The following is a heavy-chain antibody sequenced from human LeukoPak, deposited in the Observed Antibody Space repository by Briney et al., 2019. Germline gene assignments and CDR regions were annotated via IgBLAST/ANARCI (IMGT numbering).Heavy chain of an antibody. CDR2: ICYSGST. V-gene: IGHV4-39*01. CDR3: ASYDSSGYGLDAFDI. J-gene: IGHJ3*02. D-gene: IGHD3-22*01. Sequence: PSETLSLTCTVSGGSISSSSYYWGWIRQPPGKGLEWIGSICYSGSTYYNPPLKSRVTISVDTSKNQFSLKLSSVTAADTAVYYCASYDSSGYGLDAFDIWGQGTMVTVSS. CDR1: GGSISSSSYY.